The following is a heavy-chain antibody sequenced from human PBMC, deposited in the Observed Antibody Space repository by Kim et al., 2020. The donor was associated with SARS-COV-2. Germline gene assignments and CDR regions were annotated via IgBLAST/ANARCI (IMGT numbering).Heavy chain of an antibody. CDR2: ISSNGGGA. D-gene: IGHD6-25*01. Sequence: GGSLRLSCAASGFTFSSYAMSWVRQAPGKGLEWVSSISSNGGGAYYADSVKGRFTISRDNSKNTLYLQMNRLRAEDTAIYYCAKRDTSGYYYFDYWGQGTLVTVAA. J-gene: IGHJ4*02. CDR3: AKRDTSGYYYFDY. CDR1: GFTFSSYA. V-gene: IGHV3-23*01.